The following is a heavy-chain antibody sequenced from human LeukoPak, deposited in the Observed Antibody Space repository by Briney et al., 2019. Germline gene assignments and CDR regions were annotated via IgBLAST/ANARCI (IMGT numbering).Heavy chain of an antibody. Sequence: GRSLRLSCAASGFTFSSYGMHWVRQAPGKGPEWVAVIWYDGSSKYYADSVKGRFTISRDNSKNTLYLQMNSLRAEDTAVYYCARDMSGSYEAFDYWGQGTLVTVSS. J-gene: IGHJ4*02. D-gene: IGHD1-26*01. CDR2: IWYDGSSK. V-gene: IGHV3-33*01. CDR3: ARDMSGSYEAFDY. CDR1: GFTFSSYG.